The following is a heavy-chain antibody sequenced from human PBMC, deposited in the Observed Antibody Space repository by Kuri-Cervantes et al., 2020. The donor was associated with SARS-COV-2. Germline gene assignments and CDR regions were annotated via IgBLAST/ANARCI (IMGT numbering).Heavy chain of an antibody. D-gene: IGHD2/OR15-2a*01. CDR3: ARDPSMGSTTDAFDI. Sequence: SETLSLTCTVSGGSISSGSYYWSWIRQPAGKGLEWIGHIYTSGSTNYNPSLKSRVTISVDTSKNQFSLKLSSVTAADTAVYYCARDPSMGSTTDAFDIWGQGTMVTVSS. CDR1: GGSISSGSYY. CDR2: IYTSGST. V-gene: IGHV4-61*09. J-gene: IGHJ3*02.